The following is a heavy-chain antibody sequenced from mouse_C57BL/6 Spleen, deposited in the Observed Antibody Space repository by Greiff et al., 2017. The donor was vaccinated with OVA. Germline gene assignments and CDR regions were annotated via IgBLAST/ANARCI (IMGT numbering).Heavy chain of an antibody. CDR3: ARNQVTTVVPYAMDY. D-gene: IGHD1-1*01. J-gene: IGHJ4*01. CDR1: GFSLTSYG. CDR2: IWSGGST. Sequence: VQLQQSGPGLVQPSQSLSITCTVSGFSLTSYGVHWVRQSPGKGLEWLGVIWSGGSTDYNAAFISRLSISKDNSKSQVFFKMNSLQADDTAIYYCARNQVTTVVPYAMDYWGQGTSVTVSS. V-gene: IGHV2-2*01.